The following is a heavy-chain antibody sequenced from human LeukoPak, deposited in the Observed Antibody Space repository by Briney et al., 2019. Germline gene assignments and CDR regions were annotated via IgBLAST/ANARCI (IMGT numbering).Heavy chain of an antibody. CDR1: GFTFSNAR. CDR3: ARDRAANGDFHGDALDI. V-gene: IGHV3-66*01. D-gene: IGHD4-17*01. Sequence: TGGSLRLSCAASGFTFSNARMTWVRQAPGKGLEWVSVIYSGGSTYYADSVKGRFTISRDNSKNTLYLQMNSLRAEDTAVYYCARDRAANGDFHGDALDIWGQGTMVTVSS. J-gene: IGHJ3*02. CDR2: IYSGGST.